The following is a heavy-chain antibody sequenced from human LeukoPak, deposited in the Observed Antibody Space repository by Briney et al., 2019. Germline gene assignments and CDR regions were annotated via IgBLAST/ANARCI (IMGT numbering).Heavy chain of an antibody. CDR1: GYTFTGHY. J-gene: IGHJ6*02. Sequence: GASVKVSCKASGYTFTGHYMHWVRQAPGQGLEWMGWINPNSGGTNYAQKFQGRVIMTRDTSISTAYMELSRLRSDDTAVYYCARVRSGIVVVPAAMREDGMDVWGQGTTVTVSS. D-gene: IGHD2-2*01. CDR3: ARVRSGIVVVPAAMREDGMDV. CDR2: INPNSGGT. V-gene: IGHV1-2*02.